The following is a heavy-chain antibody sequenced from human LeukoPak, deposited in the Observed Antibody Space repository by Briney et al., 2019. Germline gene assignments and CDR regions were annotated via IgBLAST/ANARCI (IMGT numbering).Heavy chain of an antibody. Sequence: ASVKVSCKASGYTFTNYDINWVRQATGQGLEWMGWMNPNSGHTGYAQKFQDRVTMTRNTSISTAYMELSSLRSEDTAVYYCASPGVGARSFDYWGQGTLVTVSS. D-gene: IGHD1-26*01. V-gene: IGHV1-8*01. CDR1: GYTFTNYD. CDR2: MNPNSGHT. J-gene: IGHJ4*02. CDR3: ASPGVGARSFDY.